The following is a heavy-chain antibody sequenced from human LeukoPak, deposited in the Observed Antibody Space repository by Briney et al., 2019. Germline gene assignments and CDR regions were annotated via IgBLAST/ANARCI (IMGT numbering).Heavy chain of an antibody. CDR1: GGTFTNYG. CDR2: ISAYNGNT. D-gene: IGHD6-19*01. Sequence: GSSVKVSCKASGGTFTNYGINWVRQAPGQGLEWMGWISAYNGNTNYAQKLQGRVTMTTDTSTSTAYMELRSLRSDDTAVYYCARDGSITVAGTSGCWGQGTLVTVSS. J-gene: IGHJ4*02. CDR3: ARDGSITVAGTSGC. V-gene: IGHV1-18*01.